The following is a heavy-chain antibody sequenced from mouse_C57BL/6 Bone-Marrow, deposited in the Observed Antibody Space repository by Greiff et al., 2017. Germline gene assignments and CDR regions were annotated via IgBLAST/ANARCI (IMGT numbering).Heavy chain of an antibody. D-gene: IGHD2-12*01. Sequence: EVQLQESGGGLVKPGGSLKLSCAASGFTFSSYAMSWVRQTPEKRLEWVATISDGGSYTYYPDNVKGRFTISRDNAKNNLYLQMSHLKSEDTAMYYCARDPYSDYYFDYWGQGTTLTVSS. CDR1: GFTFSSYA. CDR2: ISDGGSYT. J-gene: IGHJ2*01. V-gene: IGHV5-4*01. CDR3: ARDPYSDYYFDY.